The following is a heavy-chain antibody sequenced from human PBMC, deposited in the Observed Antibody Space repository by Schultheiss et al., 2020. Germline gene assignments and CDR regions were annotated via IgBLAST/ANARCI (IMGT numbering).Heavy chain of an antibody. D-gene: IGHD6-13*01. V-gene: IGHV4-61*02. J-gene: IGHJ5*02. CDR2: IYTSGST. CDR3: ARSWIAAAGIVDP. CDR1: GGSISSGSYY. Sequence: SQTLSLTCTVSGGSISSGSYYWSWIRQPAGKGLEWIGRIYTSGSTNYNPSLKSRVTISVDTSKNQFSLMLTSVTAADTAVYYCARSWIAAAGIVDPWGQGTLVTVSS.